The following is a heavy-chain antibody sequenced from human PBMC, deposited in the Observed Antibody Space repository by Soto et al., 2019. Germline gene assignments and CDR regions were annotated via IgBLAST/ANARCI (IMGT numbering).Heavy chain of an antibody. J-gene: IGHJ5*02. Sequence: ASVKVSCKASGGTFSSYAISWVRQAPGPGLELMGWISAYNGNTYYAQKLQDRVTLPTDTTTSTVYMDLGRLRSDDTAMYFLATHPPPSGYCDSTSCQNWSDHWGQGTLVTVSS. V-gene: IGHV1-18*01. CDR3: ATHPPPSGYCDSTSCQNWSDH. CDR1: GGTFSSYA. D-gene: IGHD2-2*01. CDR2: ISAYNGNT.